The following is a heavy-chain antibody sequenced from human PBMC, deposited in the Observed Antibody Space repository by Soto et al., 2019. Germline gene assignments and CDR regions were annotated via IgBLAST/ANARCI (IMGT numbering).Heavy chain of an antibody. CDR1: GFTFISYG. Sequence: QVKLVESGGGGVQPGRSLRLSCAASGFTFISYGMHWVRQAPGKGLEWVEVIWYDGSNKYYADSVKGRFTISRDNSKNTLNLQMNILRADDTAVYYCARRPGLDYWGQGTLVNVSS. J-gene: IGHJ4*02. CDR2: IWYDGSNK. V-gene: IGHV3-33*01. CDR3: ARRPGLDY.